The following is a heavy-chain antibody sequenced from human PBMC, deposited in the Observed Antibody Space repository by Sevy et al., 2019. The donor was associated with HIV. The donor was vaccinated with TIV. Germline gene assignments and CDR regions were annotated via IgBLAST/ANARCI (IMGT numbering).Heavy chain of an antibody. V-gene: IGHV3-30*18. D-gene: IGHD5-18*01. Sequence: GGSLRLSCAASGFTFSSYGMHWVRQAPGKGLEWVAVISYDGSNKYYADSVKGRFTISRDNSKNTLSLQMNSLRAEDTAVYYCAKDQGRYSYGLPGYYYYGMDVWGQGTTVTVSS. J-gene: IGHJ6*02. CDR2: ISYDGSNK. CDR3: AKDQGRYSYGLPGYYYYGMDV. CDR1: GFTFSSYG.